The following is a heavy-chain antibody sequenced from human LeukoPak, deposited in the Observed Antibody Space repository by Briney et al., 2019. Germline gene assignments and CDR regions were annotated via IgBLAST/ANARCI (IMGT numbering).Heavy chain of an antibody. V-gene: IGHV3-48*03. J-gene: IGHJ6*04. CDR2: ITSSGSST. CDR3: AELGITMIGGV. Sequence: PGGSLTLSCAASGFTFSTYEMNWVRQAPGKGLEWVSYITSSGSSTHYADSVKGRFTISRDNAKNSLYLQMNSLRAEDTAVYYCAELGITMIGGVWGKGTTVTISS. D-gene: IGHD3-10*02. CDR1: GFTFSTYE.